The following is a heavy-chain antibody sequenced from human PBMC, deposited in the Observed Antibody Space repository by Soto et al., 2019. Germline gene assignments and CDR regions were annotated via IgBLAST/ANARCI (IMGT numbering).Heavy chain of an antibody. CDR3: AINYYVSSGYLY. CDR2: IDPSGNGT. V-gene: IGHV1-46*01. CDR1: GHTLINYY. Sequence: QVQLVQSGAEVKKPGASVKVSCKTSGHTLINYYMHWVRQAPGQGLDWLGKIDPSGNGTSYAERFQGRITLTSDTSTKTVYVELSSLRSEDTAIYYCAINYYVSSGYLYWGQGTLVTVSS. D-gene: IGHD3-22*01. J-gene: IGHJ4*02.